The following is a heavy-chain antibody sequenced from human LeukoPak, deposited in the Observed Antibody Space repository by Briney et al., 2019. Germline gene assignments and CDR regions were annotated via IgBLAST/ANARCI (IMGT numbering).Heavy chain of an antibody. V-gene: IGHV3-30*18. CDR3: AKDQDIAAADYYFDY. CDR2: ISYDGNNR. CDR1: GFTFSSYG. Sequence: GGSLRLSCAASGFTFSSYGMHWVRQAPGKGLEWVAVISYDGNNRYSADSVKGRFTISRDNSKNTLYLQMNSLRAEDTAVYYCAKDQDIAAADYYFDYWGQGTLVTVSS. J-gene: IGHJ4*02. D-gene: IGHD6-13*01.